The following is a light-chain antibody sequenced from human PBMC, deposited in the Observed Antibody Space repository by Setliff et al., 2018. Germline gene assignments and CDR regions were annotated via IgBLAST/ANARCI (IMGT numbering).Light chain of an antibody. Sequence: QSALPQPPSASGSPGQSVTISCTGTSSDVGGYNYVSWYQQHPGKAPKLMIYEVSKRPSGVPDRFSGSKSGNTASLTVSGLQAEDEADYYCSSYAGSNTPYVFGTGTRSPS. J-gene: IGLJ1*01. CDR2: EVS. CDR1: SSDVGGYNY. CDR3: SSYAGSNTPYV. V-gene: IGLV2-8*01.